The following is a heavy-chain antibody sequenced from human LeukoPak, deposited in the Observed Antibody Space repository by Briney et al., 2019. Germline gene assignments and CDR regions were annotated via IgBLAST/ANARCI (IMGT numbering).Heavy chain of an antibody. CDR1: GFTFSSYE. CDR3: ARDEGMTTVTDPVPPGY. D-gene: IGHD4-17*01. J-gene: IGHJ4*02. CDR2: ISSSGSTI. V-gene: IGHV3-48*03. Sequence: PGGSLRLSCAASGFTFSSYEMNWVRQAPGKGLEWVSYISSSGSTIYYADSVKGRFTISRDNAKNSLYLRMNSLRAEDTAVYYCARDEGMTTVTDPVPPGYWGQGTLVTVSS.